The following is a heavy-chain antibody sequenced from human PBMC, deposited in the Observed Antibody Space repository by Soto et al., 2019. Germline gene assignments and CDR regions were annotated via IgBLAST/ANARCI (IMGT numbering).Heavy chain of an antibody. CDR1: GFTFSSYA. V-gene: IGHV3-23*01. J-gene: IGHJ4*02. D-gene: IGHD3-3*01. CDR3: AEDAFGGARDY. CDR2: ISGSGINI. Sequence: EVHLLESGGGLAQPGGSLTLSCAASGFTFSSYAMHWVRQAPGRGLEWVSTISGSGINIYYADSVQGRFIISRDNSQNRLFLHMSSLRVEDEAKYYCAEDAFGGARDYWGQGTQVTVSS.